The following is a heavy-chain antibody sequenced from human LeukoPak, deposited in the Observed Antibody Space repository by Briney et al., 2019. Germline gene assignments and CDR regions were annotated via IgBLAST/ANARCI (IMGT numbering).Heavy chain of an antibody. CDR3: ARGEHSVRFGS. Sequence: PPETLSLTCAVYGGSFSGYYWSWIRQPPGKGLEWIGEINHSGGTNYNPSLKSRVAISVDTSKNQFSLKLTSVTAADTAVYYCARGEHSVRFGSWGQGTLVTVSS. V-gene: IGHV4-34*01. CDR1: GGSFSGYY. J-gene: IGHJ4*02. CDR2: INHSGGT. D-gene: IGHD3-10*01.